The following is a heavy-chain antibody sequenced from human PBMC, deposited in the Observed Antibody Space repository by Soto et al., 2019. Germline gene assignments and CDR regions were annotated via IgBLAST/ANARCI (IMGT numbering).Heavy chain of an antibody. CDR3: TEEILPGGADV. CDR2: IIWNTGRV. Sequence: EVQLVESGGDLVQPGRSLRLSCAVAGLSFHAAGMHWGRQAPGKGLEWVSGIIWNTGRVGYADSVKGRFTISRDKTKISLLLQMKSVRVAATALCFCTEEILPGGADVWGQGTMVTV. D-gene: IGHD3-16*01. V-gene: IGHV3-9*01. J-gene: IGHJ6*02. CDR1: GLSFHAAG.